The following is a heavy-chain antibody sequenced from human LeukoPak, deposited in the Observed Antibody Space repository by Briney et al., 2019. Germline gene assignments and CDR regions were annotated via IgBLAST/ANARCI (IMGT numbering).Heavy chain of an antibody. CDR1: GFTFGRDW. Sequence: PGGSLRLSCEASGFTFGRDWMSWVRQAPGKGLEWVATIKFDESETYYVDSVKGRFAVSRDNVQNSLFLQMSSLRVEDTALYFCAKWDFFGDYFTFDPRGQGVLVSVSS. J-gene: IGHJ5*02. D-gene: IGHD2/OR15-2a*01. CDR3: AKWDFFGDYFTFDP. CDR2: IKFDESET. V-gene: IGHV3-7*01.